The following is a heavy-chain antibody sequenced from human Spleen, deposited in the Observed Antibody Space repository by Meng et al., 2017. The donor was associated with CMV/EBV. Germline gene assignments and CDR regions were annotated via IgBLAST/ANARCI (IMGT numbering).Heavy chain of an antibody. D-gene: IGHD3-10*01. CDR3: ARHRVGP. J-gene: IGHJ5*02. V-gene: IGHV4-38-2*02. Sequence: SETLSLTCTVSAHSISSAYQWAWIRQSPGKGLEWIGTIYPSGRTYYSQSLKSRVTMSLDTSRKQFSLKLSSVTAADTAVYYCARHRVGPWGQGTLVTVSS. CDR2: IYPSGRT. CDR1: AHSISSAYQ.